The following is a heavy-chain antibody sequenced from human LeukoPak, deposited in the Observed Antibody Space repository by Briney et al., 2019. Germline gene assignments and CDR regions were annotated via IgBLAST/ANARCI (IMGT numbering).Heavy chain of an antibody. CDR3: AKATHDMVVVSAVRHDY. CDR2: ISSSSSTI. V-gene: IGHV3-48*01. D-gene: IGHD2-21*01. J-gene: IGHJ4*02. Sequence: GGSLRLSCAASGFTFSSYSMNWVRQAPGKGLEWVSYISSSSSTIYYADSVKGRFTISRDNAKNSLYLQMNSLRAEDTAIYYCAKATHDMVVVSAVRHDYWGQGSLVTVPS. CDR1: GFTFSSYS.